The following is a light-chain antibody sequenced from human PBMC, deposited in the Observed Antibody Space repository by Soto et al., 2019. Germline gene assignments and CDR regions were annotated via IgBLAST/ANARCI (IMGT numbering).Light chain of an antibody. J-gene: IGKJ5*01. Sequence: EIVLTQSPGTLSLSPGERATLSCRASQSVSSSYLAWYQQKPGQAPRLLIYGASSRATGIPDRFSGSGSGTDFTLTISRLELEDFAVYYCQQYGSSPLFGQGTRLEIK. V-gene: IGKV3-20*01. CDR1: QSVSSSY. CDR2: GAS. CDR3: QQYGSSPL.